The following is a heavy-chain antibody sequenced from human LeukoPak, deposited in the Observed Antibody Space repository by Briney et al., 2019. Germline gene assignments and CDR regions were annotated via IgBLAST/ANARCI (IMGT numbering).Heavy chain of an antibody. J-gene: IGHJ4*02. Sequence: SGPALVKPTQTLTLTCTFSGFSLSTSGMCVSWIRQPPGNALEWLARIDWDDDKYYSTSLKTRLTISKDTSKNQVVLTMTNMDPVDTATYYCARMGLYDSSGYFDYWGQGTLVTVSS. CDR2: IDWDDDK. D-gene: IGHD3-22*01. V-gene: IGHV2-70*11. CDR3: ARMGLYDSSGYFDY. CDR1: GFSLSTSGMC.